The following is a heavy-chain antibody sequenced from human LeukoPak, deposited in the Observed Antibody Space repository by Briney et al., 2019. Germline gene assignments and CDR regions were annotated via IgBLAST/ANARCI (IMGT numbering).Heavy chain of an antibody. Sequence: GGSLRLSCAASGFTFSSYGMSWVCQAPGKGLEWVSAISGSGGSTYYADSVKGRFTISRDNSKNTLYLQMNSLRAEDTAVYYCAKDLQMYGAVGAKGYWGQGTLVTVSS. CDR2: ISGSGGST. D-gene: IGHD1-26*01. CDR1: GFTFSSYG. J-gene: IGHJ4*02. V-gene: IGHV3-23*01. CDR3: AKDLQMYGAVGAKGY.